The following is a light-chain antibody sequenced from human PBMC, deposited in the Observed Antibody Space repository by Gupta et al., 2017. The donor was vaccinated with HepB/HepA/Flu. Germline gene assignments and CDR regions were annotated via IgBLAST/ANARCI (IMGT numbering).Light chain of an antibody. CDR2: DVS. CDR1: SSDVGGYDY. Sequence: TSSDVGGYDYVSWYQQHPGKAPKLMXYDVSDRPSGVSNRFSGSKSGNTASLTISGLQADDEADYYCSSFTRSNTVVFGGGTKLTVL. V-gene: IGLV2-14*04. J-gene: IGLJ2*01. CDR3: SSFTRSNTVV.